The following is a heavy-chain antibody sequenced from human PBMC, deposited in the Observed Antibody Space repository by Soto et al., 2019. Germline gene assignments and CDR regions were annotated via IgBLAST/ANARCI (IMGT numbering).Heavy chain of an antibody. D-gene: IGHD3-22*01. CDR1: GGSISSSSYY. Sequence: SETLSLTCTVSGGSISSSSYYWIWIRQPPGKGLEWIGYIYYSGSTNYNPSLKSRVTISVDRSKNQFSLKLSSVTAADTAVYYCASTDYYDSSGYSYWGQGTLVTVSS. CDR3: ASTDYYDSSGYSY. V-gene: IGHV4-61*05. J-gene: IGHJ4*02. CDR2: IYYSGST.